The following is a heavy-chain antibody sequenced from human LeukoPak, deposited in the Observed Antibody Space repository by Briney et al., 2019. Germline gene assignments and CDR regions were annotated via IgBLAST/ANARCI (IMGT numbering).Heavy chain of an antibody. D-gene: IGHD5-12*01. J-gene: IGHJ6*03. Sequence: GGSLRLSCAASGFTFSDYYMSWIRQAPGKGLERVSYISSSGSTIYYADSVKGRFTISRDNAKNSLYLQMNSLRAEDTAVYYCARAATGGNRHIYYYYYMDVWGKGTTVTVSS. CDR3: ARAATGGNRHIYYYYYMDV. CDR1: GFTFSDYY. CDR2: ISSSGSTI. V-gene: IGHV3-11*01.